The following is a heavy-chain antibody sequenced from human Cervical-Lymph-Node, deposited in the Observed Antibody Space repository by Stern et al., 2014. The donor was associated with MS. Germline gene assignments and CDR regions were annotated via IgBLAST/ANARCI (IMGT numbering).Heavy chain of an antibody. D-gene: IGHD3-22*01. J-gene: IGHJ4*02. Sequence: QVQLVESGAEVKKPGSSAKVSCKASGGTLNNYAVSWVRQAPGQGLEWIGKIIPFLGIANYAHKFKGRVTLTAAATTSYMEVSSLRSDDTAVYYCARSPDLYDSSGYYFDWGQGTLVTVSS. CDR3: ARSPDLYDSSGYYFD. CDR2: IIPFLGIA. CDR1: GGTLNNYA. V-gene: IGHV1-69*09.